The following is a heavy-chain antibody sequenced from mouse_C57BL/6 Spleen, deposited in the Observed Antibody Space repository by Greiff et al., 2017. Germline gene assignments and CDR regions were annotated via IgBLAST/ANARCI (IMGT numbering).Heavy chain of an antibody. Sequence: QVHVKQPGAELVRPGSSVKLSCKASGYTFTSYWMDWVKQRPGQGLEWIGNIYPSDSETHYNQKFKDKATLTVDKSSSTAYMQLSSLTSEDSAVYYCARGSNWDAFDYWGQGTTLTVSS. CDR1: GYTFTSYW. CDR2: IYPSDSET. J-gene: IGHJ2*01. D-gene: IGHD4-1*01. V-gene: IGHV1-61*01. CDR3: ARGSNWDAFDY.